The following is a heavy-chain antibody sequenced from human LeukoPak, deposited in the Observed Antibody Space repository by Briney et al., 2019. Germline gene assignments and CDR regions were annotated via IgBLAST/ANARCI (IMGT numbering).Heavy chain of an antibody. CDR2: INHSGST. Sequence: PSETLSLTCVLFGGSFSGYYWSWIRQPPGKGLEWIGEINHSGSTNYNPSLKSRVTISVDTSKNQFSLKLSSVTAADTAVYYCARGSVRLRYGAWFDPWGQGTLVTVSS. J-gene: IGHJ5*02. V-gene: IGHV4-34*01. D-gene: IGHD4/OR15-4a*01. CDR3: ARGSVRLRYGAWFDP. CDR1: GGSFSGYY.